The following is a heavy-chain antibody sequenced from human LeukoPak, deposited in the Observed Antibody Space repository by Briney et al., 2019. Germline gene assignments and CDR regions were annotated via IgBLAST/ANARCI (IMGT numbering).Heavy chain of an antibody. D-gene: IGHD6-13*01. V-gene: IGHV3-21*01. CDR1: GFTFSSYS. J-gene: IGHJ6*03. CDR3: ARDLPRGYSSSWPYYYYYYMDV. CDR2: ISSSSSYI. Sequence: PGGSLRLSCAASGFTFSSYSMNWVRQAPGKGLEWVSSISSSSSYIYYADSVKGRFTISRDNAKNSLYLQMNSLRAEDTAVYYCARDLPRGYSSSWPYYYYYYMDVWGKGTTVTVSS.